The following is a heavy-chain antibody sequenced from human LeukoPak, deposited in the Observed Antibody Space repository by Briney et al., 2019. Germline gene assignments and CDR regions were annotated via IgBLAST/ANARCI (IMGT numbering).Heavy chain of an antibody. J-gene: IGHJ4*02. D-gene: IGHD6-13*01. CDR2: ISGSGGST. CDR3: AKAVYSSSWYYFDY. V-gene: IGHV3-23*01. Sequence: GGSLRLSCAASGFTFSSYWMSWVRQGPGKGLEWVSAISGSGGSTYYADSVKGRFTISRDNSKNTLYLQMNSLRAEDTAVYYCAKAVYSSSWYYFDYWGQGTLVTVSS. CDR1: GFTFSSYW.